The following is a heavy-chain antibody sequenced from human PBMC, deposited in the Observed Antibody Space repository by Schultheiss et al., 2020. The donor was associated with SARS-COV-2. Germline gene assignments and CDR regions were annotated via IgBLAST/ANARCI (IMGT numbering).Heavy chain of an antibody. Sequence: GGSLRLSCAASGLTVSDYYMTWIRQAPGKGLEWVSAISGSGGSTYYADSVKGRFTISRDNSKNTLYLQMNSLRAEDTAVYYCASTVDPIVVVPTATWGYWGQGTLVTVSS. D-gene: IGHD2-2*01. J-gene: IGHJ4*02. V-gene: IGHV3-23*01. CDR2: ISGSGGST. CDR1: GLTVSDYY. CDR3: ASTVDPIVVVPTATWGY.